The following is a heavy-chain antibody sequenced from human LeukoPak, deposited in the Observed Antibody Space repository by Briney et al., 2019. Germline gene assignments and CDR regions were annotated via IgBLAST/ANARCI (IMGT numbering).Heavy chain of an antibody. D-gene: IGHD6-13*01. CDR2: ISYDGSNK. CDR3: AKDGNSGYSSSWFDY. V-gene: IGHV3-30*18. J-gene: IGHJ4*02. CDR1: GFTFSSYG. Sequence: PGGSLRLSCAASGFTFSSYGMHWVRQAPGKGLEWVTVISYDGSNKYYADSVKGRFTISRDNSKNTLYLQMNSLRAEDTAVYYCAKDGNSGYSSSWFDYWGQGTLVTVSS.